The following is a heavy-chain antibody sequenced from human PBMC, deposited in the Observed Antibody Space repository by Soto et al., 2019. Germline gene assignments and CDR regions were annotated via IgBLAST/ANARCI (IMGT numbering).Heavy chain of an antibody. D-gene: IGHD3-22*01. CDR1: GYTFTSYG. CDR2: ISAYNGNT. J-gene: IGHJ5*02. CDR3: ARDREVVNWFDP. V-gene: IGHV1-18*01. Sequence: ASVKVSCKASGYTFTSYGIIWVRQAPGQGLEWMGWISAYNGNTNYAQKLQGRVTMTTDTSTSTAYMELRSLRSDDTAVYYCARDREVVNWFDPWGQGTLVTVSS.